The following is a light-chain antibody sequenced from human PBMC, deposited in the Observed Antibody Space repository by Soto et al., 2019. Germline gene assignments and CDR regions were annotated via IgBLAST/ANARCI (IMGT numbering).Light chain of an antibody. Sequence: DIVMTQSPDSLAVSLGERATINCKSSQSVLYSSNNNNYLAWYQHKPGQPPKLLIYWASTRKSGVPDRFSGSGSGTDFTLTISSLQAEDVAVYYCQQFYSTPYTFGQGTKLEIK. V-gene: IGKV4-1*01. CDR1: QSVLYSSNNNNY. CDR2: WAS. J-gene: IGKJ2*01. CDR3: QQFYSTPYT.